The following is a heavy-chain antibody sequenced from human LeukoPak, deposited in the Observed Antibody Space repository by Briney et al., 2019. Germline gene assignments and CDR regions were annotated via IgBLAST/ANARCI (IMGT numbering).Heavy chain of an antibody. CDR2: ISSGGGSI. CDR3: AKDYGAASSHHDY. D-gene: IGHD6-13*01. Sequence: GGSLRLSCAASGFTFSSYAMSWVRQAPGKGLEWVSVISSGGGSIEYAESVKGRFTISRDNSKNTLYLQMNSLRAEDTAVYYCAKDYGAASSHHDYWGQGTLVTVSS. CDR1: GFTFSSYA. V-gene: IGHV3-23*01. J-gene: IGHJ4*02.